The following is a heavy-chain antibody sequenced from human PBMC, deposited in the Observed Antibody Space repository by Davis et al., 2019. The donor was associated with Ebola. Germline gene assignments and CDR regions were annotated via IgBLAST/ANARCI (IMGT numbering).Heavy chain of an antibody. J-gene: IGHJ5*02. D-gene: IGHD5-12*01. CDR1: GYTFTSYA. CDR2: INAGNGNT. Sequence: ASVKVSCKASGYTFTSYAMHWVRQAPGQRLEWMGWINAGNGNTKYSQKFQGRVTITRDTSASTAYMELSSLRSEDTAVYYCTRCSGVATIWFDPWGQGTLVTVSS. V-gene: IGHV1-3*01. CDR3: TRCSGVATIWFDP.